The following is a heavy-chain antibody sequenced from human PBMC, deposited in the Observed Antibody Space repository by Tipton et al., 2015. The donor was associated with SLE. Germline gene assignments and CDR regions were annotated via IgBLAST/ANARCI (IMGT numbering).Heavy chain of an antibody. D-gene: IGHD5-12*01. CDR1: GYTFTTYG. Sequence: QSGPEVKKPGASVRVSCKASGYTFTTYGISWVRQAPGQGLEWMGWISTYNGNTNYAQKLQGRVTMTSDTSASTAYMELRSLRSDDTAIYYCARSIVATTDFDYWGQGTLVTVSA. V-gene: IGHV1-18*01. CDR2: ISTYNGNT. J-gene: IGHJ4*02. CDR3: ARSIVATTDFDY.